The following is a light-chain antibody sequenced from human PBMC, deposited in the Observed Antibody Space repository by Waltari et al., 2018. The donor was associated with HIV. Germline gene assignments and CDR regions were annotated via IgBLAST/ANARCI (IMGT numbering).Light chain of an antibody. J-gene: IGLJ3*02. CDR3: QSANSRGTSLV. CDR1: DLPKTY. CDR2: KDT. V-gene: IGLV3-25*03. Sequence: SFELTQPPSVSVSPGHTARITCSGDDLPKTYAYWYQQKTGQAPVLIIYKDTERPSGLPERFSDSSSGTTVTLTISGVQAEDEADYDCQSANSRGTSLVFGGGTKLTVL.